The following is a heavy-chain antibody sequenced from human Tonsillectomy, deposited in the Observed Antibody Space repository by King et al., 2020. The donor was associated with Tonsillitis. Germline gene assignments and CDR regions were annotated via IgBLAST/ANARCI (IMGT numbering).Heavy chain of an antibody. J-gene: IGHJ4*02. CDR2: IYYSGST. CDR3: ARSGGATWFDY. Sequence: QLQESGPGLVKPSETLSLTCTVSSGSISSYYWSWIRPPPGKGLEWIGYIYYSGSTNYNPSLRSRVTMSVDTSKNQFSLKLSFVTAADTAVYWCARSGGATWFDYWGQGTLVTVSS. V-gene: IGHV4-59*08. CDR1: SGSISSYY. D-gene: IGHD1-26*01.